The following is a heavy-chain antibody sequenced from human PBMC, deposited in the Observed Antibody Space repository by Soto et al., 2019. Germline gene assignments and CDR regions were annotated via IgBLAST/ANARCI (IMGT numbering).Heavy chain of an antibody. CDR2: INNDGIDT. CDR3: ARDGSMVRERWFDP. J-gene: IGHJ5*02. V-gene: IGHV3-74*03. D-gene: IGHD3-10*01. CDR1: GFTFIGYW. Sequence: EVQLVESGGGVVQPGGSLRLSCAASGFTFIGYWMHWVRQGPGKGLVWVARINNDGIDTTYADSVKGRFTISRDNTENMVYREMDSLRADDTAVYYCARDGSMVRERWFDPWGQGTLVTVSS.